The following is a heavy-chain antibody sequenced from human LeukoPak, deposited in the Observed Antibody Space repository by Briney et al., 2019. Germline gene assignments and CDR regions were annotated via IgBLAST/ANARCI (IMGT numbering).Heavy chain of an antibody. D-gene: IGHD4-17*01. Sequence: GGSLRLSCAASGFTVSSNYMSWVRQAPGKGLEWVPVIYSGGSTYYADSAKGRFTISRDNSKNTLYLQMNSLRAEDTAVYYCASTFYGDSPPYWGQGTLVTVPS. V-gene: IGHV3-66*01. CDR1: GFTVSSNY. CDR3: ASTFYGDSPPY. J-gene: IGHJ4*02. CDR2: IYSGGST.